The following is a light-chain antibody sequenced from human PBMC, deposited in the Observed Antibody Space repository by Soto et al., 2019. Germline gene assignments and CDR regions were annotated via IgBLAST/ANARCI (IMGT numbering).Light chain of an antibody. Sequence: EIVLTQSPGTLSLSPGERATLSCRASQSVSSTYLAWYQQKPGQAPRLLIYGASSRATGIPDRFSGSGSGTDFTLTISRLEPEDVAVYYCQHYGSSRWTFGQGTRVDI. V-gene: IGKV3-20*01. CDR2: GAS. CDR1: QSVSSTY. J-gene: IGKJ1*01. CDR3: QHYGSSRWT.